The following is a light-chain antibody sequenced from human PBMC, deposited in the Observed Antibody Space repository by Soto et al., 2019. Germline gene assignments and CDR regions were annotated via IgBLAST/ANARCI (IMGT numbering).Light chain of an antibody. CDR3: QSYDSSNHAV. V-gene: IGLV6-57*02. J-gene: IGLJ7*01. CDR2: EDN. CDR1: SGSIASNY. Sequence: KFMLTQPHSVSESPGKTVTISCTGSSGSIASNYVQWYQQRPGSAPTTVIYEDNQRPSGVPARFSGSIDSSSNSSSLTISGLKTEDEADYYCQSYDSSNHAVFGGGTQLTVL.